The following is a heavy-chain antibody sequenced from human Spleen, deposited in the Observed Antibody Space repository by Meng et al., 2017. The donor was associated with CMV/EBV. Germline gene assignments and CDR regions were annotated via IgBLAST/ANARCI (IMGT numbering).Heavy chain of an antibody. CDR3: GREMVRAYSVDN. CDR1: GFTFSDSS. D-gene: IGHD3-10*01. V-gene: IGHV3-74*01. CDR2: INMDGSST. Sequence: GGSLRLSCAASGFTFSDSSMNWIRQAPGKGLEWVSRINMDGSSTSYADVVKGRFTISRDNAKNTLYLEMNSLRAEDTAVYYCGREMVRAYSVDNWGQGTLVTVSS. J-gene: IGHJ4*02.